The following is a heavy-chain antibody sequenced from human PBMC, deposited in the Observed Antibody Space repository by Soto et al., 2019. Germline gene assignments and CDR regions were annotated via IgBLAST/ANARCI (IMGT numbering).Heavy chain of an antibody. J-gene: IGHJ4*02. CDR2: ISSSSSYI. V-gene: IGHV3-21*01. Sequence: GGSLRLSCAASGFTFSSYSMNWVRQAPGKGLEWVSSISSSSSYIYYADSVKGRFTISRDNAKNSLYLQMNSLRAEDTAVYYCASFNDPLQLWRLASFDYWGQGTLVTVSS. CDR1: GFTFSSYS. D-gene: IGHD5-18*01. CDR3: ASFNDPLQLWRLASFDY.